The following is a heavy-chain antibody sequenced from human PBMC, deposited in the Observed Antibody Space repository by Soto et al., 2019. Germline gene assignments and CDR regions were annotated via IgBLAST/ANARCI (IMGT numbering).Heavy chain of an antibody. J-gene: IGHJ6*02. D-gene: IGHD2-8*02. CDR2: ISAYNGNT. Sequence: QVPLVQSGAEVKKPGASVKVSCKASGYTFTSYGISWVRQAPGQGLEWMGWISAYNGNTNYAQKLQGRVTMTTDTSTSTAYMELRSLRSDDTAVYYCARDLTPRTWWTGHNGYYYGMDVWGQGTTDTVSS. CDR3: ARDLTPRTWWTGHNGYYYGMDV. V-gene: IGHV1-18*01. CDR1: GYTFTSYG.